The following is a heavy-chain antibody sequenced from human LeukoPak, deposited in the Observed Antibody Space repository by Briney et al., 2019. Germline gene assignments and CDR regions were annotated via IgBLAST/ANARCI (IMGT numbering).Heavy chain of an antibody. V-gene: IGHV5-51*01. Sequence: GESLKISFKGSGYSFSSYWIAWVRQVPGKGLEWMGVIYPGDSDPRYSPSFQGQVTFSADKSINTVYLQWSSLKASDTAMYYCARRASDWYFDHWGQGTLVTVSS. J-gene: IGHJ4*02. CDR3: ARRASDWYFDH. CDR1: GYSFSSYW. CDR2: IYPGDSDP. D-gene: IGHD6-19*01.